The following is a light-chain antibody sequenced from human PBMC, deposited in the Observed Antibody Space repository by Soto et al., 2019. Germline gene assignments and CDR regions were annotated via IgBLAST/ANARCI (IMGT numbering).Light chain of an antibody. CDR2: MAS. CDR3: QQYSDYSS. Sequence: DIQMTQSPSTLSASVGDRVTITCRASQSVSTWLAWYQQKPGKAPQVLISMASTLESGVPSRFSGSGSGTEFTLTISSLRPEDFATYYCQQYSDYSSFGHGTKVDIK. CDR1: QSVSTW. J-gene: IGKJ1*01. V-gene: IGKV1-5*03.